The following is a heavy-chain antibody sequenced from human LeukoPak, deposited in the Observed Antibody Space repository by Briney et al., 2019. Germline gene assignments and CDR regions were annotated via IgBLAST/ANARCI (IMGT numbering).Heavy chain of an antibody. CDR2: FKTNSGQV. CDR1: GFTFSSYA. J-gene: IGHJ4*02. V-gene: IGHV3-23*01. CDR3: ARSVPDYTRFDY. D-gene: IGHD4-11*01. Sequence: GGSLRLSCAASGFTFSSYAMNWVRQAPGKGLEWVSTFKTNSGQVYYAESVRGRFTISRDNSKNTVYLQMSSLRAEDTALYYCARSVPDYTRFDYWGQGALVTVSP.